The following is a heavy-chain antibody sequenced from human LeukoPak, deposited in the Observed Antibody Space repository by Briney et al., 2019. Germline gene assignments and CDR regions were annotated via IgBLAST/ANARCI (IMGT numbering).Heavy chain of an antibody. D-gene: IGHD6-13*01. CDR3: AKDYFGRGIAAAGTGGHY. CDR1: GFTFRSYA. Sequence: PGGSLRLSCAASGFTFRSYAMRWVRQAPGKGLEWVSAISGSGGSTYYADSVKGRLTISRDNSKNTLYLQMNSLRAEDAAVYYCAKDYFGRGIAAAGTGGHYWGQGALVTVSS. V-gene: IGHV3-23*01. J-gene: IGHJ4*02. CDR2: ISGSGGST.